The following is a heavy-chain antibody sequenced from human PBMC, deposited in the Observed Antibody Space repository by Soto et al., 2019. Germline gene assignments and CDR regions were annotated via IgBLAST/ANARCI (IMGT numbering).Heavy chain of an antibody. Sequence: PSETLSLTCTVSVGSISSSSYYWGWIRQPPGKGLEWIGSIYYSGSTYYNPSLKSRVTISVDTSKNQFSLKLSSVTAADTAVYYCARLYSSGWYFFDYWGQGTLVTVSS. CDR2: IYYSGST. CDR1: VGSISSSSYY. J-gene: IGHJ4*02. CDR3: ARLYSSGWYFFDY. V-gene: IGHV4-39*01. D-gene: IGHD6-19*01.